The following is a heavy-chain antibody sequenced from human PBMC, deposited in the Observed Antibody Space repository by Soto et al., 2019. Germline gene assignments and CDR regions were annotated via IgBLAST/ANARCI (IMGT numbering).Heavy chain of an antibody. D-gene: IGHD3-9*01. CDR1: GFTFSSYS. J-gene: IGHJ3*02. Sequence: PGGSLRLSCAASGFTFSSYSMNWVRQTPGKGLEWVSSISSSSSYIYYADSVKGRFTISRDNAKNSLYLQMNSLRAEDTAVYYCAREASRYFEGGDAFDIWGQGTMVTVSS. CDR3: AREASRYFEGGDAFDI. V-gene: IGHV3-21*01. CDR2: ISSSSSYI.